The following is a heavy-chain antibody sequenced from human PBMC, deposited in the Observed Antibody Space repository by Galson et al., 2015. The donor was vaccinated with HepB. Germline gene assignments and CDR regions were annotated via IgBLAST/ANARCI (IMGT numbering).Heavy chain of an antibody. CDR1: GFTFSDYS. Sequence: SLRLSCAASGFTFSDYSMSWVRQAPGKGLEWVSYISSSGNIVNYADSVEGRFTISRDKNSLYLQMNSLRAEETAVYYCARDLRGSGWYVDYWGQGTLVTVSS. D-gene: IGHD6-19*01. CDR3: ARDLRGSGWYVDY. V-gene: IGHV3-48*01. CDR2: ISSSGNIV. J-gene: IGHJ4*02.